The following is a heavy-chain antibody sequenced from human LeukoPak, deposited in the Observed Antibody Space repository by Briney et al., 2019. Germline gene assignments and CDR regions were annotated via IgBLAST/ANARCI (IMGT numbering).Heavy chain of an antibody. D-gene: IGHD6-13*01. J-gene: IGHJ4*02. CDR2: IIPIFGTA. CDR1: GGTFSSYA. Sequence: SVKVSCTASGGTFSSYAISWVRQAPGQGLEWMGGIIPIFGTANYAQKFQGRVTITADESTSTAYMELSSLRSEDTAVYYCARAGVAAAGTLDYWGQGTLVTVSS. CDR3: ARAGVAAAGTLDY. V-gene: IGHV1-69*13.